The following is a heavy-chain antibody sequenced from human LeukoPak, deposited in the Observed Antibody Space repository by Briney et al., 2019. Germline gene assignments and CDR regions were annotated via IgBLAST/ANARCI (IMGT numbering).Heavy chain of an antibody. Sequence: GGSLRLSCAATGFTFSSYGMHWVRQAPGKGLEWVAVIWYDGSNKYYADSVKGRFTISRDNSKNTLYLQMNSLRAEDTAVYYCARVNYGDYAGIDYWGQGTLVTVSS. J-gene: IGHJ4*02. CDR3: ARVNYGDYAGIDY. CDR2: IWYDGSNK. D-gene: IGHD4-17*01. CDR1: GFTFSSYG. V-gene: IGHV3-33*01.